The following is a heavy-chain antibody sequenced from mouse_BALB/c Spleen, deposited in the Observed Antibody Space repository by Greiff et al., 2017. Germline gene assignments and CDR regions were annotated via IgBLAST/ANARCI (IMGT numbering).Heavy chain of an antibody. CDR2: IWSGGST. D-gene: IGHD1-1*01. CDR3: ARNNYGSSYWYFDV. Sequence: QVQLQQSGPGLVQPSQSLSITCPVSGFSLTSYGVHWVRQSPGKGLEWLGVIWSGGSTDYNAAFISRLSISKDNSKSQVFFKMNSLQANDTAIYYCARNNYGSSYWYFDVWGAGTTVTVSS. CDR1: GFSLTSYG. V-gene: IGHV2-2*02. J-gene: IGHJ1*01.